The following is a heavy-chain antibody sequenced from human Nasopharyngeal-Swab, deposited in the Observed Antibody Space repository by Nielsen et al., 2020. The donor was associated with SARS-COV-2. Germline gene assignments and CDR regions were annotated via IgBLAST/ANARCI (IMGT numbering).Heavy chain of an antibody. D-gene: IGHD1-26*01. CDR2: ITADGGST. V-gene: IGHV3-43*02. Sequence: GESLKISCVASGFSFSSYSMHWVRQAPGKGLEWVSLITADGGSTYYADSVKGRFTISRDNSKNSVSLQMNNLRTEDTAFYYCAKSIGELLSPFDSWGQGTLVTVSS. CDR1: GFSFSSYS. J-gene: IGHJ4*02. CDR3: AKSIGELLSPFDS.